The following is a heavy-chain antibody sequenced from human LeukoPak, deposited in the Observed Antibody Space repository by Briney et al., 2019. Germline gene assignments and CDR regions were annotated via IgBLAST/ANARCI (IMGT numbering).Heavy chain of an antibody. Sequence: GASVKVSCKASGYTFTSYGISWVRQAPGQGLEWMGWIGAYNGNTNYAQKLQGRVTMTTDTSTSTAYMELRSLRSDDTAVYYCARDPLLWFGELLAEGSFFDYWGQGTLVTVSS. V-gene: IGHV1-18*01. CDR3: ARDPLLWFGELLAEGSFFDY. J-gene: IGHJ4*02. CDR2: IGAYNGNT. D-gene: IGHD3-10*01. CDR1: GYTFTSYG.